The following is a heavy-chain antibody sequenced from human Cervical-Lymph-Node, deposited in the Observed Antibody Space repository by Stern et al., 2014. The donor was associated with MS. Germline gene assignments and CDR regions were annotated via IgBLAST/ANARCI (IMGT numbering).Heavy chain of an antibody. V-gene: IGHV1-46*01. CDR2: INPSGGSR. CDR3: AREVAGHRLGMMDV. Sequence: QVQLVQSGAEMKKPGASVKVSCQASGYPFTNYSMHWVRQAPGQGLEWMGIINPSGGSRSNAQKFQGRVTMTRDTSTSTVYMELSSLRSEDTAVYYCAREVAGHRLGMMDVWGQGTTVTVSS. D-gene: IGHD6-19*01. J-gene: IGHJ6*02. CDR1: GYPFTNYS.